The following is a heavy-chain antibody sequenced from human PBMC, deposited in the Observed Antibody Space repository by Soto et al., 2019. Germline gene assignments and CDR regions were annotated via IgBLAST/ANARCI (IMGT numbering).Heavy chain of an antibody. CDR2: IDPRSGSA. Sequence: QVQLVQSGAEVKKPGASVKVSCKASGYTFTTHYIHWVRQAPGQGPEWMGIIDPRSGSAGYAQRFQVRVTMTRDTPTSRFYLELSSLRSEDTAVYYCARGNDLPYYHYGLDVWGQGTTVTVSS. CDR3: ARGNDLPYYHYGLDV. D-gene: IGHD1-1*01. CDR1: GYTFTTHY. V-gene: IGHV1-46*03. J-gene: IGHJ6*02.